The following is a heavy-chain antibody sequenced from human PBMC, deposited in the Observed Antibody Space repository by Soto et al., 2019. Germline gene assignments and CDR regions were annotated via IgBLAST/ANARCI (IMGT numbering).Heavy chain of an antibody. CDR2: IFYSGST. V-gene: IGHV4-61*01. J-gene: IGHJ4*02. D-gene: IGHD3-3*01. CDR1: GGSVSSGSYY. Sequence: QVQLQESGPGLVKPSETLSLTCTVSGGSVSSGSYYWNWIRQPPGKGLEWIGYIFYSGSTNYNPALKSRVTISVDTSKNQFSLELSSVTAADTAVYYCARGMSGDLTWALYWGQGTLVTVSS. CDR3: ARGMSGDLTWALY.